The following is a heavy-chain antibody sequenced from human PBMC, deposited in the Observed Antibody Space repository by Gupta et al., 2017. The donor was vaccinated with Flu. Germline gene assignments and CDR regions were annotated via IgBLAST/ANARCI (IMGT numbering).Heavy chain of an antibody. CDR1: Y. V-gene: IGHV4-59*01. CDR3: ATSDFYYFDY. Sequence: YWSWIRRPPGKGLEWIGYMYHTGGTNYKPSLKSRVTISVDTSKRQFSLKLNSVSAADTAVYYCATSDFYYFDYWGQGILVTVSS. D-gene: IGHD3-3*01. CDR2: MYHTGGT. J-gene: IGHJ4*02.